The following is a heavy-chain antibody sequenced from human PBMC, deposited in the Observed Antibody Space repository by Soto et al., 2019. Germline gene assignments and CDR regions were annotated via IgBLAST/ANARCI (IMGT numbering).Heavy chain of an antibody. Sequence: PSQTLSLTCAISGDSVSSNSAALNWIMQSPSRGLEWLVRTYYRSKWYNDYGVSVKSRITIEPDTSKNQFSLQLNSVTPEDTAVYYCARDWTSSHFDCWGQGTLVTVSS. V-gene: IGHV6-1*01. CDR3: ARDWTSSHFDC. D-gene: IGHD2-2*01. J-gene: IGHJ4*02. CDR2: TYYRSKWYN. CDR1: GDSVSSNSAA.